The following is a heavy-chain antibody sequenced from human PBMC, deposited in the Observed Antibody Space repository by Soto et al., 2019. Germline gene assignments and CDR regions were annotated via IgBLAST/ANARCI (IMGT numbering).Heavy chain of an antibody. CDR1: GGTFSRYA. CDR2: ITPMFGTA. CDR3: AQTLGLAVAGPGRFDL. V-gene: IGHV1-69*12. D-gene: IGHD6-19*01. Sequence: QVQLVQSGAEVKKYGSSVKVSCKASGGTFSRYAISWVRQAPGQGLEWMGGITPMFGTANYAQKFQGRVTITADESQRTAYMELSSLRSDDTSVYYCAQTLGLAVAGPGRFDLWGRGTLVTVSS. J-gene: IGHJ2*01.